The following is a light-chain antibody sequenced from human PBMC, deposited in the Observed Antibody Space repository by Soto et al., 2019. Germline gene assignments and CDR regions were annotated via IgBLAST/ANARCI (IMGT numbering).Light chain of an antibody. CDR2: GAS. CDR3: QQFGSSPLYT. Sequence: EIVLTQSPGTLSLSPGERVTLSCRASQSVSSTYLAWYQQKPGQAPRLLIYGASSRATGIPDRFSGSESGTDYTLTISRLEPEDFAVYYCQQFGSSPLYTFGQGTKLEIK. V-gene: IGKV3-20*01. CDR1: QSVSSTY. J-gene: IGKJ2*01.